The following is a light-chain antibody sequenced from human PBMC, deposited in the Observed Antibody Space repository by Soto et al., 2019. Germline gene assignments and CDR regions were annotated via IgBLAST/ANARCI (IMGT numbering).Light chain of an antibody. CDR3: QQYNNLPQT. CDR1: QSVSSN. J-gene: IGKJ1*01. Sequence: ELVMTQSPATLSVSPGARATLSCRASQSVSSNLAWYQQKPGQAPSLLIYGASTRATGIPARFSGNGYGTVGTINISSLQPEDCEVYYGQQYNNLPQTFGQGTMVEIK. CDR2: GAS. V-gene: IGKV3-15*01.